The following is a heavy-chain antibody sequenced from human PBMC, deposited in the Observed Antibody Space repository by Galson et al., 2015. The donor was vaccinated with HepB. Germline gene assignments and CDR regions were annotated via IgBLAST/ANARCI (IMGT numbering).Heavy chain of an antibody. J-gene: IGHJ4*02. Sequence: SLRLSCAASGFTFSSYAMSWVRQAPGKGLEWVANINKDGNDKYYVDSVEGRFTVSRDNAKNSLYLQMNSLRVEDTALYYCARADALRTVDYWGQGTLITVSS. CDR3: ARADALRTVDY. CDR2: INKDGNDK. CDR1: GFTFSSYA. V-gene: IGHV3-7*03.